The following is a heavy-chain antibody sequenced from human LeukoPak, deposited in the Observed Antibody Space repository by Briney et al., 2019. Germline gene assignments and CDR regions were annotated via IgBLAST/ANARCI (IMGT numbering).Heavy chain of an antibody. Sequence: GGSLRLSCAASGFTVSSSYMTWVRQAPGKGLEWVSVIYSGGTTYYADSVKGRLTISRDNSKNTLYLQMNSLRDEDTAVYYCARGVAAAGTTLDYWGQGTLVTVSS. J-gene: IGHJ4*02. CDR3: ARGVAAAGTTLDY. V-gene: IGHV3-66*01. CDR1: GFTVSSSY. CDR2: IYSGGTT. D-gene: IGHD6-13*01.